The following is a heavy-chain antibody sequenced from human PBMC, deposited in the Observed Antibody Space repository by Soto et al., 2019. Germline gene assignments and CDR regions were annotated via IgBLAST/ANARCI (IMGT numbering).Heavy chain of an antibody. V-gene: IGHV3-30*18. D-gene: IGHD3-10*01. Sequence: GGSLRLSCAASGFTFSTYGMHWVRQAPGKGLEWVAVISYDDNKYYADSVKGRFTISGDNSKNTLYLQMNSLRAEDTAVYFCAKDSRVTMVRGVITPPGYWGQGTLVTVSP. J-gene: IGHJ4*02. CDR3: AKDSRVTMVRGVITPPGY. CDR1: GFTFSTYG. CDR2: ISYDDNK.